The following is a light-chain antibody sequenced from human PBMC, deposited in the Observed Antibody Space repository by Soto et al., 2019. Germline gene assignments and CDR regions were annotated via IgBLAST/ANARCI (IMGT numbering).Light chain of an antibody. J-gene: IGKJ4*01. CDR2: GAS. CDR3: QQYNDWPPLT. Sequence: EIVMTQSPATLSVSPGDRATLSCRASESVSSNLAWYQQKPGQAPRLLIYGASLRATGIPARFSGSGSGTEFTLTISSLQSEDFAVYYCQQYNDWPPLTFGGGTKVDIK. V-gene: IGKV3-15*01. CDR1: ESVSSN.